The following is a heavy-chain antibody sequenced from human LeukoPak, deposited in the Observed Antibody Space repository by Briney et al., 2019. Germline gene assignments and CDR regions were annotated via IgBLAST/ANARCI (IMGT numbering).Heavy chain of an antibody. J-gene: IGHJ6*02. CDR2: IYHSGST. D-gene: IGHD2-2*01. CDR3: ARGYCSSTSCFYYYGMDV. CDR1: GGSISSGGYS. V-gene: IGHV4-30-2*01. Sequence: SETLSLTCAVSGGSISSGGYSWSWIRQPPGKGLEWIGYIYHSGSTNYNPSLKSRVTISVDKSKNQFSLKLSSVTAADTAVYYCARGYCSSTSCFYYYGMDVWGQGTTVTVSS.